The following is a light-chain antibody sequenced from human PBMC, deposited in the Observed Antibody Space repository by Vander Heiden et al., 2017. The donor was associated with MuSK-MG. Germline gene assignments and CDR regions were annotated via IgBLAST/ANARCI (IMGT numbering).Light chain of an antibody. CDR1: SSDVGGYNY. Sequence: QSALTQPASLSGSPGQSITIPCTGTSSDVGGYNYVSWYQQHPGKAPKLMIYDVSNRPSGVSNRFSGSKSGNTASLTISGLQAEDEADYYCSSYTSSSTPLIFGTGTKVTVL. CDR2: DVS. J-gene: IGLJ1*01. CDR3: SSYTSSSTPLI. V-gene: IGLV2-14*03.